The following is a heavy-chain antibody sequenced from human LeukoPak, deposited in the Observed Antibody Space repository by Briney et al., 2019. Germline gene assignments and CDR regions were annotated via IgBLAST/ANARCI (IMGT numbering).Heavy chain of an antibody. CDR2: ISASGADT. Sequence: GRSLRLSCAASGFTFSTYAMSWVRQGPGDGLEWVSSISASGADTYYADSVKGRYTIARDNSNNMLFLNMNRVTAEDTAVYYCAKDQGSSVRTAGDYWGQGTLVTVSS. V-gene: IGHV3-23*01. D-gene: IGHD3-10*01. CDR3: AKDQGSSVRTAGDY. CDR1: GFTFSTYA. J-gene: IGHJ4*02.